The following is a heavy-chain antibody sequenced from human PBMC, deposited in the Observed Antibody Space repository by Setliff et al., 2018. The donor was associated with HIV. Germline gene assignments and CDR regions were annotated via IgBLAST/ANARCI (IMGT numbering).Heavy chain of an antibody. CDR1: GGFIGGHY. J-gene: IGHJ3*02. CDR3: AKDWDTFWSGYSRVIAFDI. Sequence: KTSETLSLTCTVSGGFIGGHYWTWIRQPPGRGLEWIATISYDGSTDYNPSLKNRVAISLDTSQNQFSLRLSSVTAAGTALYYCAKDWDTFWSGYSRVIAFDIWGQGKMVTVSS. D-gene: IGHD3-3*01. CDR2: ISYDGST. V-gene: IGHV4-59*11.